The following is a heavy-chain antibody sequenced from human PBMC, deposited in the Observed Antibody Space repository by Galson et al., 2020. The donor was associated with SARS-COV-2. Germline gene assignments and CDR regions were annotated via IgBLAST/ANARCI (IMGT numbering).Heavy chain of an antibody. V-gene: IGHV4-34*01. D-gene: IGHD6-13*01. Sequence: SETLSLTCAVYGESFSGYYWSWIRQPPGKGLEWIGEISHSGSTNYNTSLKSRVSISVDTSKNQFSLKLSSVTAADTAVYYCATPGREKPGYSSSRPLDYWGQGTLVTVSS. CDR1: GESFSGYY. CDR3: ATPGREKPGYSSSRPLDY. CDR2: ISHSGST. J-gene: IGHJ4*02.